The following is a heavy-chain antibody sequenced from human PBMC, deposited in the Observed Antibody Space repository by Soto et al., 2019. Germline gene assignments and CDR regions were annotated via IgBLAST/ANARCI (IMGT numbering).Heavy chain of an antibody. CDR3: ARDKIGFGELDYYYYMDV. J-gene: IGHJ6*03. V-gene: IGHV4-59*01. Sequence: SETLSLTCTVSGGSISSYYWSWIRQPPGKGLEWIGYIYYSGSTNYNPSLKSRVTISVDTSKNQFSLKLSSVTAADTAVYYCARDKIGFGELDYYYYMDVWGKGTTVTVSS. D-gene: IGHD3-10*01. CDR1: GGSISSYY. CDR2: IYYSGST.